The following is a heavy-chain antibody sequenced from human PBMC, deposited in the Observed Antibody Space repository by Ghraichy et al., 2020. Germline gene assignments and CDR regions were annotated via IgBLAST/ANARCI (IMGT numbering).Heavy chain of an antibody. V-gene: IGHV4-31*03. CDR1: GGSISSGGYY. CDR2: IYYSGST. J-gene: IGHJ4*02. Sequence: SETLSLTCTVSGGSISSGGYYWSWIRQHPGKGLEWIGYIYYSGSTYYNPSLKSRVTISVDTSKNQFSLKLSSVTAADTAVYYCARIVTDIVVVPAAIYGPQYFDYWGQGTLVTVSS. CDR3: ARIVTDIVVVPAAIYGPQYFDY. D-gene: IGHD2-2*02.